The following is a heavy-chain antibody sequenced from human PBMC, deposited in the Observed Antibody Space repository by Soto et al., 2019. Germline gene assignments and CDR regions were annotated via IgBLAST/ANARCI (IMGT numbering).Heavy chain of an antibody. Sequence: GGSLRLSCAASGFTFSSYAMSWVRQAPGKGLEWVSAISGSGGSTYYADSVKGRFTISRDNSKNTLYLQMNSLRAEDTAVYYCAKADYYDSSGYPDYWGQGTLVTVSS. CDR1: GFTFSSYA. CDR3: AKADYYDSSGYPDY. V-gene: IGHV3-23*01. J-gene: IGHJ4*02. D-gene: IGHD3-22*01. CDR2: ISGSGGST.